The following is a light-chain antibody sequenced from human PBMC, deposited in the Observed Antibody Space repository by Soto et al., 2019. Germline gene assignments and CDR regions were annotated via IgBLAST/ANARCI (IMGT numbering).Light chain of an antibody. CDR2: GAS. CDR3: QQYNNWPRT. V-gene: IGKV3-15*01. CDR1: QTVSSRY. J-gene: IGKJ1*01. Sequence: EIVLTQSPGTLSLSLGEGATLSCRASQTVSSRYLAWYQQKPGQAPRLLIYGASTRATGIPVRFSGSASGTEFTLTISSLQSEDFAVYYCQQYNNWPRTFGQGTKVDI.